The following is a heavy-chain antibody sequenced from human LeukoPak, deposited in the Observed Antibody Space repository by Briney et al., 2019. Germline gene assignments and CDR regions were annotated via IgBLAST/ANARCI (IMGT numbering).Heavy chain of an antibody. V-gene: IGHV1-46*01. Sequence: ASVKVSCTASGYTFTSYYMHWVRQAPGQGLEWMGIINPSGGSTSYAQKFQGRVTMTRDTSTSTVYMELSSLRSEDTAVYYCARGITIFGVVTINWFDPWGQGTLVTVSS. CDR3: ARGITIFGVVTINWFDP. J-gene: IGHJ5*02. CDR2: INPSGGST. D-gene: IGHD3-3*01. CDR1: GYTFTSYY.